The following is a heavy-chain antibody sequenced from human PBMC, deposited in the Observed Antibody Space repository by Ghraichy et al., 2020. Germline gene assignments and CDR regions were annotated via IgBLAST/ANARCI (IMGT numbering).Heavy chain of an antibody. CDR2: IIPIFGRA. D-gene: IGHD2-21*02. V-gene: IGHV1-69*13. J-gene: IGHJ3*02. Sequence: SVKVSCKASGGTFSSYAISWVRQAPGQGLEWMGGIIPIFGRANYPQKFQGRVTVTADESTTTAYMELSSLRSEDTAVYYCARGKMTTIQDTFDIWGQGTMVTVSS. CDR1: GGTFSSYA. CDR3: ARGKMTTIQDTFDI.